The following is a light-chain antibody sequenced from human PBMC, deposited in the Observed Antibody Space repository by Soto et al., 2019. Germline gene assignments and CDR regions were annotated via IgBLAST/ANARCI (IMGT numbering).Light chain of an antibody. CDR2: KTS. V-gene: IGKV1-5*03. CDR1: QNVGYW. CDR3: QQYSRYWT. Sequence: DIQMTQSPPTVSAFVGDRVTFSCRASQNVGYWLASYQQKPRQAPVLLIEKTSSLQSGVASRIYGSGAGTDFTLTITSLQTDYVGTYYYQQYSRYWTFGPGTKVEIK. J-gene: IGKJ1*01.